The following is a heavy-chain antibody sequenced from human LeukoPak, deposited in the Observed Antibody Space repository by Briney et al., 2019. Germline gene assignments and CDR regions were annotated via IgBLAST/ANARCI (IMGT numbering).Heavy chain of an antibody. V-gene: IGHV4-39*01. J-gene: IGHJ4*02. CDR1: RGSISSSSYY. D-gene: IGHD2-2*01. Sequence: SETLSLTCTVSRGSISSSSYYCAWVRQPPGEGLPWLGMIYHSGSPYYNPSLKSRVTISVDTSKNQFSLKLSSVTAADTAVYYCARQVCSSISCYVDYWGQRTLVTVSS. CDR2: IYHSGSP. CDR3: ARQVCSSISCYVDY.